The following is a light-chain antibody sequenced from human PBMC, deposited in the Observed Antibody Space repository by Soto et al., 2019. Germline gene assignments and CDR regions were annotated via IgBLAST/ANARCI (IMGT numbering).Light chain of an antibody. CDR1: QSVGSN. J-gene: IGKJ5*01. V-gene: IGKV3-15*01. CDR3: QQYNDWPPIT. Sequence: EIVMTQSPAPLSVYPGERATLSCRSSQSVGSNLAWYQQKFGQAPRILIYGASTRANDIPARCIGSGSDTEFTLTISSLLSDDVAITYCQQYNDWPPITFGQGTRLEI. CDR2: GAS.